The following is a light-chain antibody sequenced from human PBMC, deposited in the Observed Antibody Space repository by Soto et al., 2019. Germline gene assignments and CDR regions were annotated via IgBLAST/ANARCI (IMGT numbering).Light chain of an antibody. Sequence: DIQMTQSPSTLSASVGDRVTITCRASQDIGTWLAWYQQKPEKAPKVLIYRASHLESGVPSRFSASGSGTEFSLTISRLEPEDFAVYYCQQYGSSGTFGQGTKVDIK. J-gene: IGKJ1*01. CDR3: QQYGSSGT. CDR2: RAS. CDR1: QDIGTW. V-gene: IGKV1-5*03.